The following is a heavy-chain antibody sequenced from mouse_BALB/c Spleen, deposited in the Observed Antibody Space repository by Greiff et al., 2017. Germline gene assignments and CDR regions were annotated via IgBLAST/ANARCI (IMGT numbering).Heavy chain of an antibody. V-gene: IGHV2-9-2*01. D-gene: IGHD2-10*01. J-gene: IGHJ2*01. CDR3: VRAYYGNYYFDY. CDR1: GFSLTSYD. CDR2: IWTGGGT. Sequence: VQLQQSGPGLVAPSQSLSITCTVSGFSLTSYDISWIRQPPGKGLEWLGVIWTGGGTNYNSAFMSRLSISKDNSKSQVFLKMNSLQTDDTAIYYCVRAYYGNYYFDYWGQGTTLTVSS.